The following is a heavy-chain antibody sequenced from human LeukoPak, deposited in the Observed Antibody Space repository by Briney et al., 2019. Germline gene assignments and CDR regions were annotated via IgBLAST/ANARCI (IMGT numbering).Heavy chain of an antibody. J-gene: IGHJ4*02. D-gene: IGHD3-10*01. V-gene: IGHV3-23*01. CDR1: GFTLSSYE. CDR2: IDYSGGST. Sequence: GGSLRLSCTASGFTLSSYEMSWIRQAPGKGLEWVSSIDYSGGSTYYADSVKGRFTISRDNSKNTVYLQMNTLRAEDTAVYYCAKGAGGSYGLYYFDYWGQGALVTVSS. CDR3: AKGAGGSYGLYYFDY.